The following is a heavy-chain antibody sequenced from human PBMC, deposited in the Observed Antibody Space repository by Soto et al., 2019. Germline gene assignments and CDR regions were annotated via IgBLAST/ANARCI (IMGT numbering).Heavy chain of an antibody. Sequence: SETLSLTCTVSGGSISSYYWSWIRQPPGKGLEWIGYIYYSGSTNYNPSLKSRVTISVDTSKNQFSLKLSSVTAADTAVYYCARVRMITFGGVIVTSAPYYYMDVWGKGTTVTVSS. V-gene: IGHV4-59*12. CDR1: GGSISSYY. J-gene: IGHJ6*03. CDR3: ARVRMITFGGVIVTSAPYYYMDV. D-gene: IGHD3-16*02. CDR2: IYYSGST.